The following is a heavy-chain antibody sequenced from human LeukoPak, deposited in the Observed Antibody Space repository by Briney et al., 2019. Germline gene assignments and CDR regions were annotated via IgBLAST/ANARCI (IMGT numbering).Heavy chain of an antibody. D-gene: IGHD3-10*01. Sequence: SETLSLTCSVSGDDISSSNWWTWVRQPPQKGLEWIGEVYHSGSMNYNPSLKSRIYMSVDKSQNRFSLRLTSVTAADTAVYFCARVSGSGLYFKSFDPWGQGALVIVSS. CDR1: GDDISSSNW. V-gene: IGHV4-4*02. CDR2: VYHSGSM. J-gene: IGHJ5*01. CDR3: ARVSGSGLYFKSFDP.